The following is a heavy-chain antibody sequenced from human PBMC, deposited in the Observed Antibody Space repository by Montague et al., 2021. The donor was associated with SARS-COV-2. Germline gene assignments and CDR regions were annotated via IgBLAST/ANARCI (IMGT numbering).Heavy chain of an antibody. D-gene: IGHD3-9*01. CDR1: GDSVSSKSVA. V-gene: IGHV6-1*01. Sequence: CAISGDSVSSKSVARNWIRQSPSRRLEWLGRTYYRSKWDSDYAESVKRRLVITPDTSKNQVSLQLNSVIPEDTAVYFCASSGITLTGLDAFDIWGQGTMVTVSS. CDR2: TYYRSKWDS. CDR3: ASSGITLTGLDAFDI. J-gene: IGHJ3*02.